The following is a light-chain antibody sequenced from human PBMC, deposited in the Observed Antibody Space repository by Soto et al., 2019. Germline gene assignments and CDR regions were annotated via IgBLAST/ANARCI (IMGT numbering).Light chain of an antibody. CDR2: GAF. J-gene: IGKJ1*01. CDR1: QSVSSN. V-gene: IGKV3-15*01. CDR3: QQYNNWPP. Sequence: EIAMTQSPATLSVSPGERATLSCRASQSVSSNLAWYQQKPGQAPRLLIYGAFTRATGIPARFSGSGSGTEFTLTISSLQSEDFAVYYCQQYNNWPPFGQGTKVDIK.